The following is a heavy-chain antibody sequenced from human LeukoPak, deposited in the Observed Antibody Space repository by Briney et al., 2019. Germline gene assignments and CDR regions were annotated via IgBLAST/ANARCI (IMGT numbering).Heavy chain of an antibody. D-gene: IGHD3-3*01. CDR3: ARTYDFLSGYYRLDY. J-gene: IGHJ4*02. V-gene: IGHV3-23*01. Sequence: GGSLRLSCAASGLTFSSYAMSWVRQAPGKGLEWVSGISGSGGNTYYADSVKGRFTISRDNSKNTLYLQMNSLRAEDTAVYYCARTYDFLSGYYRLDYWGQGTLVTVSS. CDR1: GLTFSSYA. CDR2: ISGSGGNT.